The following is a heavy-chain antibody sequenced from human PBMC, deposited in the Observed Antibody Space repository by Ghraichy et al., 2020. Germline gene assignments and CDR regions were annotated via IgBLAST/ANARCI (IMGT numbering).Heavy chain of an antibody. CDR3: ARDRSYTMDV. D-gene: IGHD4-11*01. CDR2: INSDGSST. J-gene: IGHJ6*02. Sequence: LSLTCVASGFTFSSYWMHWVRQAPGKGLVWVSRINSDGSSTSYADSVKGRFTISRDNAKNTLYLQVNSLRAEDTAVYYCARDRSYTMDVWGQGTTVTVSS. V-gene: IGHV3-74*01. CDR1: GFTFSSYW.